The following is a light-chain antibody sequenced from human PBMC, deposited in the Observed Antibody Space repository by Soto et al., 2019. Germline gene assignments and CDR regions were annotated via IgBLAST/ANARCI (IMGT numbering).Light chain of an antibody. CDR1: QSVSSSY. J-gene: IGKJ1*01. CDR3: QQYGSSPRT. CDR2: GAS. V-gene: IGKV3-20*01. Sequence: EIVLTQSPGTLSLSPGERATLSCRASQSVSSSYLAWYQQKPGQSPRLLISGASSRATGIPDRFSGSGSGTDFTLTISRLEPEDFAVYYCQQYGSSPRTFGQGTKVDIK.